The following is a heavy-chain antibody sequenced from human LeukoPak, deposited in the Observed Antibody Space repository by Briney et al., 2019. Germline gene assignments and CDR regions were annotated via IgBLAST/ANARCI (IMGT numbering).Heavy chain of an antibody. CDR3: ATLGHLLWFGELSRGY. D-gene: IGHD3-10*01. CDR2: ISAYNGNT. Sequence: GASVKVSCKASGYTFTSYGISWVRQAPGQGLEWMGWISAYNGNTNYAQKLQGRVTMTTDTSTSTAYMELRSLRSDDTAVYYCATLGHLLWFGELSRGYWGQGTLVTVSS. V-gene: IGHV1-18*01. CDR1: GYTFTSYG. J-gene: IGHJ4*02.